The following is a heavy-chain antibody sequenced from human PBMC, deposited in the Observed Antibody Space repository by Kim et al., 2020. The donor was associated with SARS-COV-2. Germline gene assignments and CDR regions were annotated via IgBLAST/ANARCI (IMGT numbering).Heavy chain of an antibody. CDR1: GGSISSTFYY. V-gene: IGHV4-39*07. CDR2: IYYNGSP. Sequence: SETLSLTCAVSGGSISSTFYYWGWIRQPPGKGLEWIGSIYYNGSPYYNPSLKSRVAISIDTSTNQFSLNLNSVTAADTAFYYCARGAPPLGYRVYWGLGILVTVSS. CDR3: ARGAPPLGYRVY. D-gene: IGHD1-1*01. J-gene: IGHJ4*02.